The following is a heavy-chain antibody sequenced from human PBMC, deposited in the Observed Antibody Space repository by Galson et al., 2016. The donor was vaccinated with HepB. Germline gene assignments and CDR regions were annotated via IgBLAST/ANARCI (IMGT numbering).Heavy chain of an antibody. CDR1: GDSVSRNGVA. CDR2: TYYSSRWNN. Sequence: CAISGDSVSRNGVAWNWIRQSPSRGLEWLGRTYYSSRWNNDYSASVKSRITINLDTPNNLFSLQLSSVTPEDTAVYYCARGSTLHSWGQGTLVTVSS. V-gene: IGHV6-1*01. J-gene: IGHJ4*02. CDR3: ARGSTLHS. D-gene: IGHD1-26*01.